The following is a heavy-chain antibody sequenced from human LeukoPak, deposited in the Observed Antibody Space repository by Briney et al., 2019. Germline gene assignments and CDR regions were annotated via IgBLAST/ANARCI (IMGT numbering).Heavy chain of an antibody. CDR2: ISSSSSYI. D-gene: IGHD3-22*01. Sequence: GGSLRLSCAASGFTFSSYWMSWVRQAPGKGLEWVSSISSSSSYIYYADSVKGRFTISRDNAKNSLYLQMNSLRAEDTAVYSCARAPRDSSGYYYWYMDVWGKGTTVTVSS. CDR3: ARAPRDSSGYYYWYMDV. J-gene: IGHJ6*03. V-gene: IGHV3-21*01. CDR1: GFTFSSYW.